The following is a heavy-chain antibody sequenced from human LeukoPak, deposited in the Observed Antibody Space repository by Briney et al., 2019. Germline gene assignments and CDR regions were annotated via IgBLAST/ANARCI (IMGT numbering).Heavy chain of an antibody. CDR1: GFTFSSYS. CDR3: ARGMYSSSWYFDY. V-gene: IGHV3-21*01. J-gene: IGHJ4*02. Sequence: GGSLRLSCAASGFTFSSYSMNWVRQAPGKGLEWVSSISSSSSYIYYADSVKGRFTISRDNAKNSLYLQMNSLRAEETVVYYCARGMYSSSWYFDYWGQGTLVTVSS. D-gene: IGHD6-13*01. CDR2: ISSSSSYI.